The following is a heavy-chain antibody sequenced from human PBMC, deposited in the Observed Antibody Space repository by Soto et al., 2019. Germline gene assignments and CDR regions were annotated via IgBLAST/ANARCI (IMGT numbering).Heavy chain of an antibody. CDR3: ASAPTTVVLGDRSDI. CDR1: GFTFSDHY. D-gene: IGHD4-17*01. CDR2: SRNKANSYTT. V-gene: IGHV3-72*01. J-gene: IGHJ3*02. Sequence: EVKLVESGGGLVQPGGSLRLSCAASGFTFSDHYMDWVRQAPGKGMEWVGRSRNKANSYTTEYAASVKGRFSISRDESKNSLYLQMNSLKTEETAVYYCASAPTTVVLGDRSDIWGLGTMGTVSS.